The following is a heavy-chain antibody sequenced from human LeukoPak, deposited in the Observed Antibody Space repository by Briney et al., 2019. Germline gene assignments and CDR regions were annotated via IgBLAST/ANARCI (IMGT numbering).Heavy chain of an antibody. D-gene: IGHD6-13*01. V-gene: IGHV4-4*07. J-gene: IGHJ4*02. CDR2: IYTSGST. Sequence: SETLSLTCTVSGGSISSYYWSWIRQPAGKGLEWIGRIYTSGSTNYNPSLKSRLTMSVDTSNNQFSLKLTSMTAADTAVYYCAREVNSSTWRPLDSWGQGTLVTVSS. CDR1: GGSISSYY. CDR3: AREVNSSTWRPLDS.